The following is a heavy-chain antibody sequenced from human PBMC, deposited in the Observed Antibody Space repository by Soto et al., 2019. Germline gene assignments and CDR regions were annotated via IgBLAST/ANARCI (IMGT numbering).Heavy chain of an antibody. V-gene: IGHV3-23*01. CDR3: AKATRYEGLLTGHRGGDYCYMDV. J-gene: IGHJ6*03. CDR1: GFTFTTYA. Sequence: GESLKISCAASGFTFTTYAMSWVRQAPGKGLDCVSGLSGGGGSTYYADSVKGRFTISRDNSKNTLYLQMNSLRVEDTAVYYCAKATRYEGLLTGHRGGDYCYMDVWGKGTTVTVSS. CDR2: LSGGGGST. D-gene: IGHD1-1*01.